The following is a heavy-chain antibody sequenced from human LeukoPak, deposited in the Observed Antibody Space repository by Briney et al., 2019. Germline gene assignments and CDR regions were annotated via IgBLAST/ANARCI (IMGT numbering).Heavy chain of an antibody. V-gene: IGHV4-39*01. J-gene: IGHJ5*02. CDR1: GGSISSRDYY. CDR2: IYYGGST. D-gene: IGHD2-15*01. Sequence: SETLSLTCTVSGGSISSRDYYWGWIRPPPGKGLEWIGSIYYGGSTYYNPSLKSRVTISVDTSMNQFSLKLSFVTTADTAVYYCARALGYCSGGSCTRGYNWFDPWGQGTLVTVPS. CDR3: ARALGYCSGGSCTRGYNWFDP.